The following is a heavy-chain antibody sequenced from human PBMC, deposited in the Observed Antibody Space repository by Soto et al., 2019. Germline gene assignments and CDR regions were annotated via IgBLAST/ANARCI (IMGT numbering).Heavy chain of an antibody. V-gene: IGHV1-18*01. CDR2: ISAYNGNT. CDR3: ARDGITMVRGVIMGGYDYYGMDV. J-gene: IGHJ6*02. CDR1: GYTFTSYG. D-gene: IGHD3-10*01. Sequence: QVQLVQSGAEVKKPGASVKVSCKASGYTFTSYGISWVRQAPGQGLEWRGWISAYNGNTNYAQKLQVRVTMTTDTSTSTAYMELSSLRSDDKAGDYCARDGITMVRGVIMGGYDYYGMDVWGQGTTVTVSS.